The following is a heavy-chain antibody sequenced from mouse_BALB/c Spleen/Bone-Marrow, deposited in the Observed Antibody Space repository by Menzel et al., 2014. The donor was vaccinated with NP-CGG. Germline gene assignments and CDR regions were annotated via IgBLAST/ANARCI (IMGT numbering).Heavy chain of an antibody. CDR1: GYTFTSYR. J-gene: IGHJ2*01. D-gene: IGHD1-1*01. CDR3: ARRATTVVATDY. V-gene: IGHV1S81*02. CDR2: INPSNGRT. Sequence: QVQLQQSGAELVKPGASVKLSCKASGYTFTSYRMHWVKQRPGQGLEWIGEINPSNGRTNYNEKFKSKATLTVDKSSSTAYMQLSSLTSEDSAVYYCARRATTVVATDYWGQGTTLTVSS.